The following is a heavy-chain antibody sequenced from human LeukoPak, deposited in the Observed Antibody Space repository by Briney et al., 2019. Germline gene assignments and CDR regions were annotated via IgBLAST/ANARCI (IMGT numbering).Heavy chain of an antibody. CDR3: ASSASAAYYFDY. Sequence: GGSLRLSCAASGFTFSSYSMNWVRQAPGKGLEWVSSISSSSSYIYYADSVKGRFTISRDNAKNSLYLQMNSLRAEDTAVYYCASSASAAYYFDYWGQGTLVTVSS. V-gene: IGHV3-21*04. CDR1: GFTFSSYS. J-gene: IGHJ4*02. CDR2: ISSSSSYI.